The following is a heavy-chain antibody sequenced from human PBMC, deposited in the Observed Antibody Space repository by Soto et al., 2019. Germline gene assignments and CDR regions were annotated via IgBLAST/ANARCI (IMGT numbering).Heavy chain of an antibody. CDR1: GGTFSSYA. Sequence: QVQLVQSGAEVKKPGSSVKVSCKASGGTFSSYAISWARQAPGQGLEWMGGILPIFGTANYAQKFQGRVTITADESTSTAYMELSSLRSEDTAVYYCARDGASYSSGWYLPDYWGQGTLVTVSS. V-gene: IGHV1-69*12. D-gene: IGHD6-19*01. J-gene: IGHJ4*02. CDR3: ARDGASYSSGWYLPDY. CDR2: ILPIFGTA.